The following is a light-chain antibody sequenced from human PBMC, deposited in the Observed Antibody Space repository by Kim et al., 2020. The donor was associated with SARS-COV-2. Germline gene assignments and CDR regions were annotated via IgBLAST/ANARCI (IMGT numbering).Light chain of an antibody. CDR1: QTISNY. V-gene: IGKV1-39*01. J-gene: IGKJ2*01. CDR3: QQSYSVPFT. Sequence: SATKGDRVTITCRPSQTISNYLNWYQQKPGKAPKLLIYAASSLQSGVPSRFSGIGPATEFILTISSLQPEDSAVYYCQQSYSVPFTFGQGTKLEI. CDR2: AAS.